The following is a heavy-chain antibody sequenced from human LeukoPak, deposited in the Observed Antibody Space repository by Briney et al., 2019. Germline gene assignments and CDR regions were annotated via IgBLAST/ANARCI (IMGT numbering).Heavy chain of an antibody. D-gene: IGHD3-22*01. J-gene: IGHJ3*01. CDR3: ARDTSYYYDSSGYIL. CDR1: GFTFSSYA. V-gene: IGHV3-30*04. Sequence: GGSLRLSCAASGFTFSSYAMHWVRQAPGKGLEWVAVISYDGSNKYYADSVKGRFTISRDNSKNTLYLQMNSLRAEDTAVYYCARDTSYYYDSSGYILWGPGTMVTVSS. CDR2: ISYDGSNK.